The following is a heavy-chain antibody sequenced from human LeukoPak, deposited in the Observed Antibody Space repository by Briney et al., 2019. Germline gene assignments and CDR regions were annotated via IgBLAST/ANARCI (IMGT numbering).Heavy chain of an antibody. Sequence: PGGSLRLSCAASGFTFSSYEMNWVRQAPGKGLEWVSYVSSSGSTIYYADSAKGRFTISRDNARNSLYLQMNSLRGEDTAVYYCARGPHPYSSGWYHFDYWGQGTLVTVSS. CDR1: GFTFSSYE. CDR2: VSSSGSTI. J-gene: IGHJ4*02. V-gene: IGHV3-48*03. D-gene: IGHD6-19*01. CDR3: ARGPHPYSSGWYHFDY.